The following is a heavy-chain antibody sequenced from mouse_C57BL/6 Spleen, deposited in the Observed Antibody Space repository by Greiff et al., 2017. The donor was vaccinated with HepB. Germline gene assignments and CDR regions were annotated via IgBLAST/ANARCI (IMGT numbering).Heavy chain of an antibody. CDR3: ARSVGYYYGSSYNAMDY. CDR1: GYTFTSYW. Sequence: QVQLQQPGAELVKPGASVKMSCKASGYTFTSYWITWVKQRPGQGLEWIGDIYPGSGSTNYNEKFKSKATLTVDTSSSTAYMQLSSLTSEDSAVYYCARSVGYYYGSSYNAMDYWGQGTSVTVSS. V-gene: IGHV1-55*01. CDR2: IYPGSGST. D-gene: IGHD1-1*01. J-gene: IGHJ4*01.